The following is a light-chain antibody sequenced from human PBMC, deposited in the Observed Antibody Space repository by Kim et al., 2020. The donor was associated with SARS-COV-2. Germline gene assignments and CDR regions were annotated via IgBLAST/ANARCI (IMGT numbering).Light chain of an antibody. CDR2: SDN. CDR1: SSNLRSNT. CDR3: AVWDDSLNGPV. Sequence: GQRLPFSGAGTSSNLRSNTVNWYQHFPGPAPKLFIYSDNRRPSGVPDRFSGSKSGTSASLAISGLQSEDEAHYYCAVWDDSLNGPVFGGGTQLTVL. V-gene: IGLV1-44*01. J-gene: IGLJ3*02.